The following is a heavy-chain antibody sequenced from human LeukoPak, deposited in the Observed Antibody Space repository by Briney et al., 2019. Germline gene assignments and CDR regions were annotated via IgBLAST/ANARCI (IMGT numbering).Heavy chain of an antibody. J-gene: IGHJ4*02. CDR1: GFTFSSYA. D-gene: IGHD3-10*01. V-gene: IGHV3-23*01. CDR3: AKDWGYASGTYYNL. CDR2: INSNGGST. Sequence: PGGSLRLSCAASGFTFSSYAVSWVRQAPGKGLEWVSTINSNGGSTYYADSVKGRFTISRDNSMNTLYLQMNSLRAEDTAIYYCAKDWGYASGTYYNLWGQGTLVTVSS.